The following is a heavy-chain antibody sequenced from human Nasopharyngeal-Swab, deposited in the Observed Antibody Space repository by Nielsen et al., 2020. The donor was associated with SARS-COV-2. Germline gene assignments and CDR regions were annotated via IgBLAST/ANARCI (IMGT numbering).Heavy chain of an antibody. D-gene: IGHD2-21*01. J-gene: IGHJ6*02. Sequence: GRSVRLYCAASGLAFNSYAMSWVRQAPGKGLEWVSIISGSGDTTYYADSVKDRFTISRDNSKNTLYLQTNSLRVEDTAVYYCAKAPYLRGLDVWGQGTTVTVSS. V-gene: IGHV3-23*01. CDR3: AKAPYLRGLDV. CDR2: ISGSGDTT. CDR1: GLAFNSYA.